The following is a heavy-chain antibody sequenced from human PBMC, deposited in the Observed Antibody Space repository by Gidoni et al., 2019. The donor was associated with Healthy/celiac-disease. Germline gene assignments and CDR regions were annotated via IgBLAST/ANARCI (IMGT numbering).Heavy chain of an antibody. CDR2: IIPISGTA. J-gene: IGHJ3*02. Sequence: QVQLVQSGAEVKKPGSSGTVCCKASGGTLSSYAISWVRQAPGQGLAWMGGIIPISGTANYPQKFQGSVTITADESTSTAYMELSSLRSEDTAVYYCARGLIMFGVVIPHSFDIWGQGTMVTVSS. CDR3: ARGLIMFGVVIPHSFDI. D-gene: IGHD3-16*02. CDR1: GGTLSSYA. V-gene: IGHV1-69*01.